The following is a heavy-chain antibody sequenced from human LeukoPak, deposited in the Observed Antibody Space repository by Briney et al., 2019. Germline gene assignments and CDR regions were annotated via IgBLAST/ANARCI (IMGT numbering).Heavy chain of an antibody. V-gene: IGHV4-4*07. Sequence: SETLSLTCTVSGGSISSYYWSWIRQPAGKGLEWIGRIYTSGSTNYNPSLNSRVTISVDTSKNQFSLKLSSVTAADTAVYYCVRESLSRNCSTPNCYGGYYHHGMDVWGQGTTVTVSS. CDR3: VRESLSRNCSTPNCYGGYYHHGMDV. J-gene: IGHJ6*02. D-gene: IGHD2-2*01. CDR1: GGSISSYY. CDR2: IYTSGST.